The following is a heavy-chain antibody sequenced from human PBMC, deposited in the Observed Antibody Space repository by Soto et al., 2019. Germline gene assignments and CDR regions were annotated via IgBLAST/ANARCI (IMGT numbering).Heavy chain of an antibody. J-gene: IGHJ4*02. D-gene: IGHD2-8*01. CDR3: AKGGTNDYSPLDF. CDR1: GFTFSSYA. CDR2: ISGSGTNT. V-gene: IGHV3-23*01. Sequence: GGSLNLSCAAIGFTFSSYAMTWVRQAPGKGLEWVSVISGSGTNTYYAGSVKGRVTISRDNSNNTLWLQMDRLRAEDTAIYYCAKGGTNDYSPLDFCGQGT.